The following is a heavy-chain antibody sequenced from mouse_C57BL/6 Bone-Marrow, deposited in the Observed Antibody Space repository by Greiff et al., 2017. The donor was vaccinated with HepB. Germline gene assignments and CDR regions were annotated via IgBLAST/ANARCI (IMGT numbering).Heavy chain of an antibody. Sequence: QVHVKQSGAELVKPGASVKMSCKASGYTFTSYWITWVKQRPGQGLEWIGDIYPGSGSTNYNEKFKSKATLTVDTSSSTAYMQLSSLTSEDSAVYYCARRDIRNYAMDYWGQGTSVTVSS. CDR3: ARRDIRNYAMDY. CDR2: IYPGSGST. CDR1: GYTFTSYW. D-gene: IGHD1-1*01. J-gene: IGHJ4*01. V-gene: IGHV1-55*01.